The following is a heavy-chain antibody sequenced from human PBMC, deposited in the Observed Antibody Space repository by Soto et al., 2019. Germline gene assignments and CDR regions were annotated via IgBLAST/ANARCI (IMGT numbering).Heavy chain of an antibody. CDR3: ARVSGSYYYGMDV. CDR2: IYHSGST. J-gene: IGHJ6*02. Sequence: QVQLQELGPGLVKPSGTLSLTCAVSGGSISSSNWWSWVRQPPGKGLEWIGEIYHSGSTNYNPSLKSRVTISVDKSNNQFSLTLSSVTAADTAVYYCARVSGSYYYGMDVWGQGTTVTVSS. CDR1: GGSISSSNW. D-gene: IGHD3-10*01. V-gene: IGHV4-4*02.